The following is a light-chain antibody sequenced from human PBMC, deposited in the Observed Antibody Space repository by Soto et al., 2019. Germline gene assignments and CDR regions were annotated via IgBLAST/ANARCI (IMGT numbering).Light chain of an antibody. CDR1: QSVNSNY. J-gene: IGKJ2*01. V-gene: IGKV3-20*01. Sequence: EIVLAQSPGTLSLSPGERATLSCRASQSVNSNYLAWYQHKPGQAPRLLIYGASSRATVIPDRFSGSGSGTDFTLTISRLEPEDFAVYYCQQYGSSPYTFGQGTRLDI. CDR3: QQYGSSPYT. CDR2: GAS.